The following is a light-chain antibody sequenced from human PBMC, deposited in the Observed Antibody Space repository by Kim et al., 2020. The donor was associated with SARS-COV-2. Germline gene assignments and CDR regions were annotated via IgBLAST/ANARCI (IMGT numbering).Light chain of an antibody. V-gene: IGKV3D-20*02. CDR2: DAS. Sequence: EIVLTQSPGTLSLSPGERATLSCRASQSVSSSYLAWYQQKPGQAPRLLIYDASNRATGIPARFSGSGSGTDFTLTISSLEPEDFAVYYCQRRSNWPPYTFGQGTKLEI. J-gene: IGKJ2*01. CDR1: QSVSSSY. CDR3: QRRSNWPPYT.